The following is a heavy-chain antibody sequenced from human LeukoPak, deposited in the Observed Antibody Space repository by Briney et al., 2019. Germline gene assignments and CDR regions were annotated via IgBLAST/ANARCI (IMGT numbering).Heavy chain of an antibody. Sequence: HPGGSLRLSCAASGFSFSYWMSWVRRAPGKGLEWVASIKHDASEKHYVDSVKGRFTISRDNAKNSLSLQMDSLRAEDAAVYYCASWKVVVSNGGSDIWGQGTMVTVSS. CDR2: IKHDASEK. J-gene: IGHJ3*02. CDR1: GFSFSYW. V-gene: IGHV3-7*01. D-gene: IGHD3-22*01. CDR3: ASWKVVVSNGGSDI.